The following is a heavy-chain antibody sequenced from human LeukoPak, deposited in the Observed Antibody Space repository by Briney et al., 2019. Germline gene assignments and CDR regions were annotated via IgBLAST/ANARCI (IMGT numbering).Heavy chain of an antibody. D-gene: IGHD3/OR15-3a*01. J-gene: IGHJ4*02. CDR3: ARGLDCISTSCYLDT. CDR1: GFTFTKYW. Sequence: GGSLRLSCAATGFTFTKYWMTWVRQDPGQGLEGLANINQDGSERFYVDSVKGRFTISRDNAKNSLYLKMNSLGAEDTDVYYCARGLDCISTSCYLDTWGQGTLVTVSS. CDR2: INQDGSER. V-gene: IGHV3-7*01.